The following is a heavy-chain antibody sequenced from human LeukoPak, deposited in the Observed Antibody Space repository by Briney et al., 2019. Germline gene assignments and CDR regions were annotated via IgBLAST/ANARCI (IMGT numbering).Heavy chain of an antibody. V-gene: IGHV1-18*01. Sequence: ASVKVSCKASGYTFTSYGISWVRQAPGQGLEWMGWISAYNGNTNYAQKLQGRVTMTTDTSTSTPYMELRSLRSDDAAVYYYAREVFPSSWFDPWGQGTLVTVSS. CDR2: ISAYNGNT. D-gene: IGHD2-21*01. J-gene: IGHJ5*02. CDR1: GYTFTSYG. CDR3: AREVFPSSWFDP.